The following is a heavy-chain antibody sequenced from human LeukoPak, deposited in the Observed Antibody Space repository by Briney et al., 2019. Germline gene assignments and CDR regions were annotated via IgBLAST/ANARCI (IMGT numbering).Heavy chain of an antibody. CDR2: LHYRGNT. CDR3: ARESSTSQTNLFDS. J-gene: IGHJ4*02. V-gene: IGHV4-59*11. CDR1: GDSITSHY. Sequence: SETLSLTCTVSGDSITSHYWSWIRQPPGKGLEWIGYLHYRGNTNHNSSLKSRMTISLDTSRNQFSLRLSSVTAADTAIHFCARESSTSQTNLFDSWGQGTLVTVSS. D-gene: IGHD6-6*01.